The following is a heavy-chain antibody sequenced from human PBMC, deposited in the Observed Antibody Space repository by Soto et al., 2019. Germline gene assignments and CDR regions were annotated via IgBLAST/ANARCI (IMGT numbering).Heavy chain of an antibody. Sequence: SETLSLTCAVSGGSISSGGYSWSWIRQPPGKGLECIGYIYHSGSTYYNPSLKSRVTMSVDTSTNQFSLKLNSVTAADTAVYYCARRPCGGDCYYYYGMDVWGQGTTVTVSS. D-gene: IGHD2-21*02. J-gene: IGHJ6*02. CDR2: IYHSGST. CDR1: GGSISSGGYS. CDR3: ARRPCGGDCYYYYGMDV. V-gene: IGHV4-30-2*03.